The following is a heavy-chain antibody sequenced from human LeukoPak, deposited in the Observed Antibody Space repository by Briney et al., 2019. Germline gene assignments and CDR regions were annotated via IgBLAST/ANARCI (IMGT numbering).Heavy chain of an antibody. CDR1: GFTVSSYW. CDR2: IKEDGSEK. J-gene: IGHJ4*02. Sequence: GGSLRLSCAVSGFTVSSYWMSWVRQAPGKGPEWVANIKEDGSEKYYVDSMKGRFTISRDNAKNSLYLQINSLRAEDTAVYYCARDEIRRTFDYWGQGALVTVSS. CDR3: ARDEIRRTFDY. D-gene: IGHD3-10*01. V-gene: IGHV3-7*03.